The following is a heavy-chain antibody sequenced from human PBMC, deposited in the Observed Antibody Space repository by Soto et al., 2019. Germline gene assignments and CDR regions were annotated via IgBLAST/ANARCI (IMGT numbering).Heavy chain of an antibody. D-gene: IGHD3-3*01. CDR1: GYTFTSYY. V-gene: IGHV1-46*03. CDR3: AITDPRPRFLKDYYMDV. CDR2: INTSGGST. Sequence: GASVKVSYKASGYTFTSYYMHWVRQAPGQGIEWIGIINTSGGSTSYAQKFQGRVTMTRDTSTSTVYMELSSLRSEDTAVYYCAITDPRPRFLKDYYMDVWGKGTTVTVSS. J-gene: IGHJ6*03.